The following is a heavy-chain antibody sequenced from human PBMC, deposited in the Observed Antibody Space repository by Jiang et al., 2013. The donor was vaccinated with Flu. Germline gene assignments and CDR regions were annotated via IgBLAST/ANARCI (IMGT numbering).Heavy chain of an antibody. CDR2: ISGSGGST. CDR3: AKAVEAAALYYYYGMDV. V-gene: IGHV3-23*01. D-gene: IGHD6-13*01. J-gene: IGHJ6*02. Sequence: SSISGSGGSTYYADSVKGRFTISRDNSKDTLYLQMNSLRAEDTAIYYCAKAVEAAALYYYYGMDVWGQGTTVTVSS.